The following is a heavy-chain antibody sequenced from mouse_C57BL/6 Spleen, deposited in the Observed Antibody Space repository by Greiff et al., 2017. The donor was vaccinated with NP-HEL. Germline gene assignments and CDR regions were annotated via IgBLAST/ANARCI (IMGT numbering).Heavy chain of an antibody. Sequence: VQLQQSGAELVRPGASVKLSCKASGYTFTDYYINWVKQRPGQGLEWIARIYPGSGNTYYNEKFKGKATLTAEKSSSTAYMQLSSLTSEDSAVYFCVREGSGYLRAMDYWGQGTSVTVSS. CDR2: IYPGSGNT. J-gene: IGHJ4*01. D-gene: IGHD3-2*02. V-gene: IGHV1-76*01. CDR3: VREGSGYLRAMDY. CDR1: GYTFTDYY.